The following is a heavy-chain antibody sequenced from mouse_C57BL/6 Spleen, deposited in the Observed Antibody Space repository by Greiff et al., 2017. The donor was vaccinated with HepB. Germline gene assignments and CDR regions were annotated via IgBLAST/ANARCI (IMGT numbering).Heavy chain of an antibody. CDR3: ARWDYEAMDY. CDR1: GYTFTDYY. J-gene: IGHJ4*01. V-gene: IGHV1-26*01. Sequence: EVQLQQSGPELVKPGASVKISCKASGYTFTDYYMNWVKQSHGKSLEWIGDINPNNGGTSYNQKFKGKATLTVAKSSSTAYMELRSLTSEDSAVYYCARWDYEAMDYWGQGTSVTVAS. CDR2: INPNNGGT.